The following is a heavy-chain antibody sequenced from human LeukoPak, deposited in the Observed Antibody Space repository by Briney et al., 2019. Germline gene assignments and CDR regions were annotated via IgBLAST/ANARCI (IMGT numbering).Heavy chain of an antibody. CDR3: ARAFSGSAADV. CDR1: GGSISSGTYY. CDR2: IYYSGST. V-gene: IGHV4-31*03. J-gene: IGHJ6*04. Sequence: SQTLSLTCTVSGGSISSGTYYRSWIRQHPGKGLEWIGYIYYSGSTYYNPSLKSRVIISADTSKNQFSLKLSSVTAADTAVYYCARAFSGSAADVWGKGTTVTVSS. D-gene: IGHD6-25*01.